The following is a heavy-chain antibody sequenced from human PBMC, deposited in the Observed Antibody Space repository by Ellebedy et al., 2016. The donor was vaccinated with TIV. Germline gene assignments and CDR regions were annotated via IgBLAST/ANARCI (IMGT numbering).Heavy chain of an antibody. CDR2: ISYDAKNE. Sequence: GGSLRLXCAASGFTFNNYPMHWVRQAPGKGLEWVAVISYDAKNEYYGGSVKGRFTISRDNSKNTLYLQMNSLRAEDTAVYYCARVGEVTRAYYYYAMDVWGQGTTVTVSS. J-gene: IGHJ6*02. D-gene: IGHD4-17*01. CDR3: ARVGEVTRAYYYYAMDV. V-gene: IGHV3-30*04. CDR1: GFTFNNYP.